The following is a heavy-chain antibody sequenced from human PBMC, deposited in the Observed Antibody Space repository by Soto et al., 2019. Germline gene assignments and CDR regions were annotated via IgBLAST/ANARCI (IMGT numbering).Heavy chain of an antibody. V-gene: IGHV1-58*01. CDR2: IVVGSGNT. D-gene: IGHD3-22*01. Sequence: ASVKVSCKASGFTFTSSAVQWVRQARGQRLEWIGWIVVGSGNTNYAQKFQERVTITRDMSTSTAYMELSSLRSEDTAVYYCAAEPYYYDSSGYAVDYWGQGTLVTVSS. J-gene: IGHJ4*02. CDR1: GFTFTSSA. CDR3: AAEPYYYDSSGYAVDY.